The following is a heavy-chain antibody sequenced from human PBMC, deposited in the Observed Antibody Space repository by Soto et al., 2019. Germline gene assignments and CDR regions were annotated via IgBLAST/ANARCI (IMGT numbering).Heavy chain of an antibody. CDR1: GFTFSDYA. CDR3: AKDATSFIGVWDPFDM. Sequence: EVQLLESGGGVVQPGGSLRLSCAASGFTFSDYAMSWVRQTPGKGLQWVSGVGGSDDDKHYADSVRGRFIVSRDNSTNPLSLQTNSLRADDTAIYYCAKDATSFIGVWDPFDMWGQGTEVTVSS. J-gene: IGHJ3*02. D-gene: IGHD2-8*01. CDR2: VGGSDDDK. V-gene: IGHV3-23*01.